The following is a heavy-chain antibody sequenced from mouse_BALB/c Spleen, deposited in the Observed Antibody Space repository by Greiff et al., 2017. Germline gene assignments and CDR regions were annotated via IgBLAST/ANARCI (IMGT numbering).Heavy chain of an antibody. CDR3: ARFGTRGFDY. D-gene: IGHD3-1*01. V-gene: IGHV5-17*02. CDR1: GFTFSSFG. J-gene: IGHJ2*01. Sequence: EVQLVESGGGLVQPGGSRKLSCAASGFTFSSFGMHWVRQAPEKGLEWVAYISSGSSTIYYADTVKGRFTISRDNPKNTLFLQMTSLRSEDTAMYYCARFGTRGFDYWGQGTTLTVSS. CDR2: ISSGSSTI.